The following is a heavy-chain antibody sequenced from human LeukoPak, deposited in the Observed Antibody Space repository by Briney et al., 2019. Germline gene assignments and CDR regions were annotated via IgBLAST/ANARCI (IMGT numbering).Heavy chain of an antibody. CDR1: GGSISSGSYY. Sequence: SETLSLTCTVSGGSISSGSYYWSWIRQPAGKGLEWIGRIYTSGSTNYNPSLKSRVTISVDTSKNQFSLKLSSVTAADTAVYYCARETRDYYGSGSYCTSYYFDYWGQGTLVTVSS. V-gene: IGHV4-61*02. J-gene: IGHJ4*02. CDR2: IYTSGST. CDR3: ARETRDYYGSGSYCTSYYFDY. D-gene: IGHD3-10*01.